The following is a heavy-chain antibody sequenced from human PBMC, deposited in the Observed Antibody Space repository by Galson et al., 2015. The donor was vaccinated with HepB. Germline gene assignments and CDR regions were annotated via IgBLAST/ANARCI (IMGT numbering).Heavy chain of an antibody. Sequence: CAISGDSVSSNSAAWNWIRQSPSRGLEWLGRTYYRSKWYNDYAVSVKSRITINPDTSKNQFSLQLNSVTPEDTAVYYCARAYGDYEVNWFDPWGQGTLVTVSS. V-gene: IGHV6-1*01. D-gene: IGHD4-17*01. J-gene: IGHJ5*02. CDR2: TYYRSKWYN. CDR3: ARAYGDYEVNWFDP. CDR1: GDSVSSNSAA.